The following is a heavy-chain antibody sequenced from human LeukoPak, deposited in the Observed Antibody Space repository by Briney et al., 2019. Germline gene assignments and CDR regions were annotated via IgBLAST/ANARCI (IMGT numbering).Heavy chain of an antibody. Sequence: SENLSLTCAVYGGSFSGYYWSWIRQPPGKGLEWIGEINHSGSTNYNPSLKSRVTISVDTSKNQFSLKLSSVTAADTAVYYCARGRGATIPFPPDYWGQGTLVTVSS. CDR1: GGSFSGYY. V-gene: IGHV4-34*01. CDR3: ARGRGATIPFPPDY. J-gene: IGHJ4*02. D-gene: IGHD5-12*01. CDR2: INHSGST.